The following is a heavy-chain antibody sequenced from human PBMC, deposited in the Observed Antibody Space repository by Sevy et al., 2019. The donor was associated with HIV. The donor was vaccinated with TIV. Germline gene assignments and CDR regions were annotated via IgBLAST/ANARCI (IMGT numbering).Heavy chain of an antibody. Sequence: ASVKVSCKASGYTFTAYYMHWVRQAPGQGLEWMGWINPNTGGTNYAQRFQGSVTITRDTSISTLYMELSRLRSDDTAVYYCARGRDTTMVTSPPFDYWGQGTLVTVSS. D-gene: IGHD4-17*01. CDR3: ARGRDTTMVTSPPFDY. CDR1: GYTFTAYY. V-gene: IGHV1-2*02. J-gene: IGHJ4*02. CDR2: INPNTGGT.